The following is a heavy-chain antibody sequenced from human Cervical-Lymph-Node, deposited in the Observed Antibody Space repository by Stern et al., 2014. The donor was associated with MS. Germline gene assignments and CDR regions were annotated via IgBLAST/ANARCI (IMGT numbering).Heavy chain of an antibody. CDR1: GFTFISYG. D-gene: IGHD1-26*01. J-gene: IGHJ6*02. CDR3: AREALPALGNYYGMDV. Sequence: VQLLESGGGVVQPGTSLRLSCAASGFTFISYGMHWVRQAPGKGLEWVAVIWFDGRNRYYADSVRGRFTISRDNSKNTLYLQMNSLRPEDTAVYYCAREALPALGNYYGMDVWGQGTTVTVSS. V-gene: IGHV3-33*01. CDR2: IWFDGRNR.